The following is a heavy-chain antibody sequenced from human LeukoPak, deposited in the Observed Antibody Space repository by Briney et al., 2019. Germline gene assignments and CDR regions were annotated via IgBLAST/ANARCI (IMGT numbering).Heavy chain of an antibody. Sequence: GGSLRLSCAASGFTFSSYSMNWVRQAPGKGLEWVSSISSSSSYIYYADSVKGRFTISRDNAKNSLYLQMNSLRAEDTAVYYCARMRSGTNREDLDYWGQGTLVTVSS. CDR3: ARMRSGTNREDLDY. CDR1: GFTFSSYS. J-gene: IGHJ4*02. V-gene: IGHV3-21*01. D-gene: IGHD1-1*01. CDR2: ISSSSSYI.